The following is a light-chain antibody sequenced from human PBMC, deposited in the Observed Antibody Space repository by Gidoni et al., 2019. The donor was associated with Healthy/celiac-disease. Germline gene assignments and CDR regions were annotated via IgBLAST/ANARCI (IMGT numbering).Light chain of an antibody. V-gene: IGKV3-11*01. CDR2: DAS. CDR3: QQRSNWLT. J-gene: IGKJ4*01. CDR1: QSVSSY. Sequence: ELVLTQSPATLSLSPGERATLSCRASQSVSSYLAWYQQKPGQAPRLLIYDASNRATGIPARFSGSGSGTDFTLTISSLEPEDFAVYYCQQRSNWLTFXGXTKVXIK.